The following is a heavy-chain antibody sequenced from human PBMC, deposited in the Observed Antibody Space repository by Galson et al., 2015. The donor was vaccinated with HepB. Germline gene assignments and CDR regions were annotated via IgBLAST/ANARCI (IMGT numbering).Heavy chain of an antibody. CDR3: ATEGDTSTWYRY. CDR1: GFTVSGYY. V-gene: IGHV3-66*01. D-gene: IGHD6-13*01. Sequence: SLRLSCAASGFTVSGYYLSWVRQAPGKGLEWVSSIYSGDGTSYADSVKGRFTISRDNSKNSVYLQMNSLRAEDTAVYYCATEGDTSTWYRYWGRGTLVTVSS. CDR2: IYSGDGT. J-gene: IGHJ4*02.